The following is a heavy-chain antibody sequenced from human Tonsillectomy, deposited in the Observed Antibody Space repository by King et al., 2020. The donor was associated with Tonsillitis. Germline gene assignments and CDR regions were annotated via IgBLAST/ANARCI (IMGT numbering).Heavy chain of an antibody. V-gene: IGHV4-39*01. Sequence: QLQESGPGLVKPSETLSLTCTVSGGSISSSSYYWGWIRQPPGKGLEWIGSIYYSGSTYYNPSLKSRVTISVDTSKNQFSLKLSSVTAADTAVYYCADIVATTGLVGGSRYYMDVWGKGTTVAVSS. CDR2: IYYSGST. D-gene: IGHD5-12*01. J-gene: IGHJ6*03. CDR1: GGSISSSSYY. CDR3: ADIVATTGLVGGSRYYMDV.